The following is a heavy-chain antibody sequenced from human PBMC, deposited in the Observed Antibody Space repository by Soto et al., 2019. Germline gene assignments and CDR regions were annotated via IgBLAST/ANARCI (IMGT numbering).Heavy chain of an antibody. V-gene: IGHV3-72*01. Sequence: GGSLRLSCAASGFTFSDDYMDWVRQSPGKGLEWVGRIRTKVNSYSTEYAASVKGRFTISRDDSKTSLYLQMNSLKTEDTAVYFCARDSGTAVDYWGQGTLVTVSS. D-gene: IGHD1-1*01. CDR1: GFTFSDDY. J-gene: IGHJ4*02. CDR2: IRTKVNSYST. CDR3: ARDSGTAVDY.